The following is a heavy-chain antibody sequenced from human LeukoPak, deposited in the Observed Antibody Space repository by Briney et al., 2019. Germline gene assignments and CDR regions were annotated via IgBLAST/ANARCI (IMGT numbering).Heavy chain of an antibody. J-gene: IGHJ4*02. CDR1: GLPFNNYA. D-gene: IGHD6-13*01. CDR2: ISGGDNT. CDR3: ARQLEQLLAYFDY. V-gene: IGHV3-23*01. Sequence: GSLRLSGAASGLPFNNYAMSGVGQAPGKGLGWGSAISGGDNTYHADSVKARCTISGDNSKNTLHLQMSSLRAEDTAVYYCARQLEQLLAYFDYWGQGALVTVSS.